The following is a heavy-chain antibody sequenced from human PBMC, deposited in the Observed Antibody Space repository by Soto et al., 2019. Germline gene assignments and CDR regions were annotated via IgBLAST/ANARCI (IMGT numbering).Heavy chain of an antibody. CDR2: SRNKAKSYNT. CDR3: ISGYHYFDV. Sequence: EVQLVESGGSLVQPGGSLRLSCAASGFTFSDHYMDWVRQAPGKGLEWVARSRNKAKSYNTVYAASVKDSFTISRDESKNSLYLEISSLHAEDAAVYFCISGYHYFDVWGRGTMVTVSS. CDR1: GFTFSDHY. V-gene: IGHV3-72*01. J-gene: IGHJ3*01. D-gene: IGHD1-1*01.